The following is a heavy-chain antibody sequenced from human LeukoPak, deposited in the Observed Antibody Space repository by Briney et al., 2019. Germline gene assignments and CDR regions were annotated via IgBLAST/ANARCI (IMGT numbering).Heavy chain of an antibody. CDR1: GGSFSGYY. CDR2: INHSGST. D-gene: IGHD6-19*01. Sequence: PSETLSLTCAVYGGSFSGYYWSWIRQPPGKGLEWIGEINHSGSTNYNPSLKSRVTISVDTSKNQFSLKLSSVTAADTAVYYCARGYGYSSGWHPKSHAEYFQHWGQGTLVTVSS. CDR3: ARGYGYSSGWHPKSHAEYFQH. V-gene: IGHV4-34*01. J-gene: IGHJ1*01.